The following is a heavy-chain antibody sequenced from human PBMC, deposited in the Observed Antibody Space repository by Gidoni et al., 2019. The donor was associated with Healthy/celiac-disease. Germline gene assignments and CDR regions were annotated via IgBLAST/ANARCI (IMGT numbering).Heavy chain of an antibody. Sequence: VQLVESGGGLVQHGGYLRRYCAASGFPCSSYWMHWFRQAPGKGLMWVSRVNSDGRSTSYADSVQCRCTISRDHAQNTLYLQMNSLSAEDTAVYYCARAPNLDYGDRNGDLFGYWGQGTLVTVSS. V-gene: IGHV3-74*01. CDR1: GFPCSSYW. D-gene: IGHD4-17*01. CDR2: VNSDGRST. CDR3: ARAPNLDYGDRNGDLFGY. J-gene: IGHJ4*02.